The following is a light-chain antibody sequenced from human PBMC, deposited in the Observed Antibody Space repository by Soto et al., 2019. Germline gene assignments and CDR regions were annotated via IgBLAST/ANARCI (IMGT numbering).Light chain of an antibody. CDR1: QSVSSSY. V-gene: IGKV3-20*01. CDR2: GAC. Sequence: EIVLTQSPGTLSLSPGERATLSCRASQSVSSSYLAWYQQKPGQAPRLLIYGACSRATGIADRFSGSGSGTDFTFTISRLEPEDVAVYYCQQYGSSTPITFGQGTRLEIK. J-gene: IGKJ5*01. CDR3: QQYGSSTPIT.